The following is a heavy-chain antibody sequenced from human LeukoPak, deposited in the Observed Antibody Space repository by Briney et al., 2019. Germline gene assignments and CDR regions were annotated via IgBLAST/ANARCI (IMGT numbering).Heavy chain of an antibody. CDR1: GFTFSSYW. V-gene: IGHV3-7*01. D-gene: IGHD3-10*01. Sequence: GGSLRLSCAASGFTFSSYWMNWVRQAPGKGLEWVANINQDGSEKYYVDSVKGRFTISRDHGKNSLYLQLNSLRAGDTAVYYCAREGPGEYFDYWGQGTLVTVSS. CDR2: INQDGSEK. J-gene: IGHJ4*02. CDR3: AREGPGEYFDY.